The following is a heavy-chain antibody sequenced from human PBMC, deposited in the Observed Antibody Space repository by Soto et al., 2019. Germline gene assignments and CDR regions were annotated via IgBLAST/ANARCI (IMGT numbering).Heavy chain of an antibody. D-gene: IGHD6-19*01. V-gene: IGHV4-4*02. CDR2: MSHIGSV. CDR3: ARSLGWYAIDY. J-gene: IGHJ4*02. CDR1: GVSIGSNYY. Sequence: QVLLQESGPGLVQPSGTLSLSCVVSGVSIGSNYYWGWVRQPPGKGLEWLVDMSHIGSVNYNQSLKSRVTISMDKSQNQCSLKLNSVTAADTAVSYCARSLGWYAIDYWGQGTLVIVSS.